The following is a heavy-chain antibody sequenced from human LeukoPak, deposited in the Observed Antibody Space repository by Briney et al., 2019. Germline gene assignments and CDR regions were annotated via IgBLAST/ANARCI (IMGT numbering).Heavy chain of an antibody. CDR1: GDSVSSNSAA. J-gene: IGHJ4*02. Sequence: SQTLSLTCANSGDSVSSNSAAWNWIRQSPSRGLEWLGRTYYRSKWYNYYAVSVKSRVTIKADTSKNQFSLQLHSVTPEDTAVYYCARDRYYGSGSYYNVIDYWGQGTLVTVSS. CDR2: TYYRSKWYN. CDR3: ARDRYYGSGSYYNVIDY. V-gene: IGHV6-1*01. D-gene: IGHD3-10*01.